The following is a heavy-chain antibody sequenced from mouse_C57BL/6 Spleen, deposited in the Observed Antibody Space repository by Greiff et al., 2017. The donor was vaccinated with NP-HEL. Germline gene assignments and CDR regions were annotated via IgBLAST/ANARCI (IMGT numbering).Heavy chain of an antibody. CDR3: ASAYLRDYAMDY. CDR2: ISSGSSTI. V-gene: IGHV5-17*01. D-gene: IGHD2-10*01. CDR1: GFTFSDYG. J-gene: IGHJ4*01. Sequence: EVKLVESGGGLVKPGGSLKLSCAASGFTFSDYGMHWVRQAPEKGLEWVAYISSGSSTIYYADTVKGRFTISRDNAKNTLFLQMTSLRSEDTAMYYCASAYLRDYAMDYWGQGTSVTVSS.